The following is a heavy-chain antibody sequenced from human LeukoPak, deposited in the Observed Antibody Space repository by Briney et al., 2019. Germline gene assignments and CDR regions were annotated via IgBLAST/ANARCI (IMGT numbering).Heavy chain of an antibody. J-gene: IGHJ4*02. V-gene: IGHV3-73*01. CDR1: GFTFSGSA. CDR2: IRSKRNNYAT. CDR3: TVGRGDGDYGGVVDY. Sequence: PGGSLRLSCAASGFTFSGSAMHWVRQASGKGLEWVGHIRSKRNNYATAYAASVKGRFTISRDDSRNTAYLQMNSLKIEDTAVYYCTVGRGDGDYGGVVDYWGQGTLVTVSS. D-gene: IGHD4-17*01.